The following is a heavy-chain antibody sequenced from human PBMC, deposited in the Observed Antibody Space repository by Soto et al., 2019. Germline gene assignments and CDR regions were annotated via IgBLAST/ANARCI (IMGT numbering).Heavy chain of an antibody. CDR2: INAGNGNT. CDR3: ASAGQFWSGYYNHYYYMDV. V-gene: IGHV1-3*01. CDR1: GYTFTSYA. D-gene: IGHD3-3*02. J-gene: IGHJ6*03. Sequence: VASVKVSCKASGYTFTSYAMHWVRQAPGQRLEWMGWINAGNGNTKYSQKFQGRVTITRDTSASTAYMELSSLRSEDTAVYYCASAGQFWSGYYNHYYYMDVWGKGTTVTVSS.